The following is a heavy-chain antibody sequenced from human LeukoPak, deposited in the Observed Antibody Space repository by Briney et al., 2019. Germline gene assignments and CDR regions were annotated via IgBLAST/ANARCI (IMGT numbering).Heavy chain of an antibody. CDR3: ARQSKQQLVHY. V-gene: IGHV4-34*01. Sequence: PSETLSLTCTVSGGSISSYYWSWIRQPPGKGLEWIGEINHSGSTNYNPSLKSRVTISVDTSKNQFSLKLSSVTAADTAVYYCARQSKQQLVHYWGQGTLVTVSS. CDR2: INHSGST. CDR1: GGSISSYY. D-gene: IGHD6-13*01. J-gene: IGHJ4*02.